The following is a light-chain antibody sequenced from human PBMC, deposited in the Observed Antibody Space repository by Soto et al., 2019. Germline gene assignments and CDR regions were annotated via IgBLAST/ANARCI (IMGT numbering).Light chain of an antibody. J-gene: IGLJ1*01. CDR2: EAS. Sequence: QSALTQPPSVSGSPGQSVTISCTGTSTDFVSYNRVSWYQQPPGTAPKLIIYEASNRPSGVPDRFSGSKSGNTASLTISGLQAADEADYYCCSSGGSPTYVFGTGTKLTVL. CDR1: STDFVSYNR. CDR3: CSSGGSPTYV. V-gene: IGLV2-18*02.